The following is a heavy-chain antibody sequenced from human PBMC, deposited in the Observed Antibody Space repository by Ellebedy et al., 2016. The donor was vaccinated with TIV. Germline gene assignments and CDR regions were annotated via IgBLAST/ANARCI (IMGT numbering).Heavy chain of an antibody. D-gene: IGHD6-19*01. CDR2: INPNSGGT. CDR1: GYTFTGYY. J-gene: IGHJ4*02. Sequence: AASVKVSCKASGYTFTGYYMHWVRQAPGQGIEWMGWINPNSGGTNYAQKFQGRVTMTRDTSISTAYMELSRLRSDDTAVYYCARSPPYSSGWVLGPDYWGQGTLVTVSS. V-gene: IGHV1-2*02. CDR3: ARSPPYSSGWVLGPDY.